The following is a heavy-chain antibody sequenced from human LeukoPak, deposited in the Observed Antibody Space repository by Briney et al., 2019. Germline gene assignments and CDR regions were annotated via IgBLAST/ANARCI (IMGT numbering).Heavy chain of an antibody. Sequence: GGSLRLSCTASGFTFSGYSMNWVRQAPGRGLEWISYIRSSGSTIYYADSMKGRFTIPRDNAKNSLYLQMNSLRAEDTAVYYCARALVHSGSYFGYWGQGTLVTVSS. V-gene: IGHV3-48*04. D-gene: IGHD1-26*01. CDR3: ARALVHSGSYFGY. CDR1: GFTFSGYS. CDR2: IRSSGSTI. J-gene: IGHJ4*02.